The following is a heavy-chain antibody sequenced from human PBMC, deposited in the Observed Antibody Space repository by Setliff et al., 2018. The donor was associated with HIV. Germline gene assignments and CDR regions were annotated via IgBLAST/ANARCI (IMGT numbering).Heavy chain of an antibody. CDR2: IRLDGSDK. CDR1: GFTFRNYG. V-gene: IGHV3-30*02. D-gene: IGHD2-2*01. CDR3: AKEDQRVTSVDY. Sequence: TGGSLRLSCAASGFTFRNYGMHWVRQAPGKGLEWVAFIRLDGSDKFYADSVKGRFTISRDNSKNTLFLQMNSLRSEDTAVYYCAKEDQRVTSVDYWGQGTPVTVSS. J-gene: IGHJ4*02.